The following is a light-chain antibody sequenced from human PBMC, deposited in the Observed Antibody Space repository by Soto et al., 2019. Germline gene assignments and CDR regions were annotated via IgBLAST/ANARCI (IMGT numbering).Light chain of an antibody. J-gene: IGLJ1*01. Sequence: QAVVSQEPSFSVSPGGTVTLTCGLTSGSVLTSYYPTWYQQTPGQAPRTLIYSTNIRSSGVPDRFSGSILGNKAALTITGAQADDESDYYCSSYTGGNPSYVFGTGTKLTVL. CDR3: SSYTGGNPSYV. V-gene: IGLV8-61*01. CDR2: STN. CDR1: SGSVLTSYY.